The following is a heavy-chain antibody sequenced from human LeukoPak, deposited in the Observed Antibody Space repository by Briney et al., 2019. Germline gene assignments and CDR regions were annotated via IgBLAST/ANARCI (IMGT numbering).Heavy chain of an antibody. D-gene: IGHD4-17*01. Sequence: PGGSLRLSCAASGFTFSSYTMSWVRQAPGKGLEWVSTITTSDGNTYYADSVKGRFTVSRDNARNSLYLQMNSLRAEDTAVYYCARDFNRRDLYGDPVGWGQGTLVTVSS. CDR1: GFTFSSYT. J-gene: IGHJ4*02. V-gene: IGHV3-23*01. CDR3: ARDFNRRDLYGDPVG. CDR2: ITTSDGNT.